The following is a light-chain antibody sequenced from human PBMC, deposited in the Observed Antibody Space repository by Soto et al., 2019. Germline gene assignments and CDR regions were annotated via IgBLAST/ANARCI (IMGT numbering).Light chain of an antibody. CDR2: AVS. V-gene: IGLV2-14*03. Sequence: QYALTQPASVSESPGQSITISCTGTSSDVGDHNSVSWYQQQPGKAPKLMIYAVSNRPSGVSNRFSGSKSGNTASLTISGLQAEDEADYYCGSYTTSITVIFGGGTKLTVL. J-gene: IGLJ2*01. CDR1: SSDVGDHNS. CDR3: GSYTTSITVI.